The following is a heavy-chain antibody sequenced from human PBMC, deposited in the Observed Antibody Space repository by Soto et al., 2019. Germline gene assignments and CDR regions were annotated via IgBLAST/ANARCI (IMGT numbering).Heavy chain of an antibody. V-gene: IGHV1-69*01. J-gene: IGHJ3*02. CDR3: ARESLESRDYYDSSGHDAFDI. CDR2: IIPIFGTA. Sequence: QVQLVQSGAEVKKPGSSVKVSCKASGGTFSSYAISWVRQAPGQGLEWMGGIIPIFGTANYAQKFQGRVTITADESTSTAYMELSSLRSEDTAVYYCARESLESRDYYDSSGHDAFDIWGQGTMVTVSS. CDR1: GGTFSSYA. D-gene: IGHD3-22*01.